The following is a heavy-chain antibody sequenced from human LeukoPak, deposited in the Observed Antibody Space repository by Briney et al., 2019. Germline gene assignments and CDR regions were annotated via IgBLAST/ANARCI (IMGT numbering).Heavy chain of an antibody. J-gene: IGHJ4*02. D-gene: IGHD3-22*01. Sequence: GGSLRLSCAASGFTFSSYGMHWVRQAPGKGLEWVAFIRYDGSNKYYADSVKGRFTISRDNAKNSLYLQMNSLRAEDTAVYYCARAAQTETYYDSSLFDYWGQGTLVTVSS. CDR3: ARAAQTETYYDSSLFDY. CDR1: GFTFSSYG. V-gene: IGHV3-30*02. CDR2: IRYDGSNK.